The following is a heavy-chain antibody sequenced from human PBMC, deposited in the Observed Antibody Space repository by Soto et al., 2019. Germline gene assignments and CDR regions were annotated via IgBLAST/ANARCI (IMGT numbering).Heavy chain of an antibody. CDR1: GLTFSGYT. Sequence: GGSLRLSCAFSGLTFSGYTMSWVRQAPGKGLEWVPSVSGSGTSIYYADSVKGRFTISRDNSKNSVYLQMDSLTAEDTAVYYCASQEVEPPPYYFYQWGQGTLVTVSS. J-gene: IGHJ4*02. V-gene: IGHV3-21*01. CDR3: ASQEVEPPPYYFYQ. D-gene: IGHD1-1*01. CDR2: VSGSGTSI.